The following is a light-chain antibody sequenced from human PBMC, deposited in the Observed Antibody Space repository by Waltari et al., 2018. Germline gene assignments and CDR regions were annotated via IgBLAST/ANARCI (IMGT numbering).Light chain of an antibody. CDR3: QQRRNWPLT. J-gene: IGKJ4*01. V-gene: IGKV3-11*01. CDR2: DTS. CDR1: QSVNWY. Sequence: EIVLTQSPATLSLSPGERAPLSCRASQSVNWYLAWYPQTPGQAPRLLIFDTSNRATGIPARFSGSGSETDFTLTISSLEPDDSAVYYCQQRRNWPLTFGGGTKVEIK.